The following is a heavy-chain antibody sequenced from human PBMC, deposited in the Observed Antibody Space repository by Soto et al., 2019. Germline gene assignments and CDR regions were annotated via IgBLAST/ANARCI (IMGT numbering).Heavy chain of an antibody. J-gene: IGHJ6*02. CDR3: ARDLLRSVVVVPAAIAPGYYYGMDV. Sequence: SVQVSCKASGGTFSSYAISWVRQAPGQGLEWMGGIIPIFGTANYAQKFQGRVTITADESTSTAYMELSSLRSEDTAVYYCARDLLRSVVVVPAAIAPGYYYGMDVWGQGTTVTGSS. V-gene: IGHV1-69*13. D-gene: IGHD2-2*02. CDR1: GGTFSSYA. CDR2: IIPIFGTA.